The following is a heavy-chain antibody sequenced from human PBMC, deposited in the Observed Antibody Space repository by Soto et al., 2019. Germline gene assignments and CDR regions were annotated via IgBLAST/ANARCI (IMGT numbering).Heavy chain of an antibody. D-gene: IGHD3-3*01. V-gene: IGHV5-10-1*01. CDR3: GRAISPAPTSPYYYYYGMDV. CDR2: IDPSGSYT. Sequence: GESLKISCKGSGYSFTSYWISWVRQMPGKGLEWMGRIDPSGSYTNYSPSFQGHVTISADKSTSTAYLQWSSLKASDTAMYYCGRAISPAPTSPYYYYYGMDVWGQGTTVNVSS. CDR1: GYSFTSYW. J-gene: IGHJ6*02.